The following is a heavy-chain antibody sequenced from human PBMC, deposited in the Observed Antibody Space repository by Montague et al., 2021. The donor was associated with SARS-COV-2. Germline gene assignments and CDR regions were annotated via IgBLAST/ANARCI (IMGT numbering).Heavy chain of an antibody. J-gene: IGHJ3*01. CDR1: DGSFSGYY. CDR2: INHSGST. CDR3: ARGQVTVVGVLIMLPAAGGLDV. Sequence: SETLSLTCAVYDGSFSGYYWSWIRQPPGKGLEWIGEINHSGSTNYNPSLKSRVTISVDTSKNQFSLTLNSVSAAVTAVYYCARGQVTVVGVLIMLPAAGGLDVWGQGTMVTVSS. V-gene: IGHV4-34*01. D-gene: IGHD3-3*01.